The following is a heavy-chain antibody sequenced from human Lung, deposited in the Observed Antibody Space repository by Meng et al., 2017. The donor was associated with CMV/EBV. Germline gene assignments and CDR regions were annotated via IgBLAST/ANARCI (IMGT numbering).Heavy chain of an antibody. CDR3: ARDPYATGWAG. D-gene: IGHD6-19*01. V-gene: IGHV4-4*02. J-gene: IGHJ4*02. CDR1: GGSISISTW. Sequence: QVQSRWPVPGRGKPSGTLSLTGAVSGGSISISTWWSWVRQPPGKGLEWIGEIYHSGGTNYNPSLRGRVTISLDKSKNQFSLTLRSVTAADTAVYYCARDPYATGWAGWGQGTLVTVSS. CDR2: IYHSGGT.